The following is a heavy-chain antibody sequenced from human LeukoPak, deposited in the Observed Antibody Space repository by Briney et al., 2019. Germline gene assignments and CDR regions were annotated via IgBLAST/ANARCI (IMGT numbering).Heavy chain of an antibody. Sequence: GGSLRLPCAASGFTFSSYSMNWVRQAPGKGLEWVANIKQDGSEKYYVDSVKGRFTISRDNAKNSLYLQMNSLRAEDTAVYYCARVRRGDYGMDVWGQGTTVTVSS. CDR1: GFTFSSYS. V-gene: IGHV3-7*01. CDR3: ARVRRGDYGMDV. J-gene: IGHJ6*02. CDR2: IKQDGSEK.